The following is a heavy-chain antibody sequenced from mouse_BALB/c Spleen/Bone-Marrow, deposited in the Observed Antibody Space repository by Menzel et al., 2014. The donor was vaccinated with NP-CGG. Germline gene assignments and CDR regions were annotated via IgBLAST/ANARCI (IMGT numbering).Heavy chain of an antibody. Sequence: EVKLLESGGGLVQPGGSLKLSCTASGFELSRYWMSWVRQAPGKGLEWIREINPNSRTINYTPSLKERFIISRDNAKNTLYLQMSKVRSEDTGLYFGARCGYYGWLAYWGQGTLVTVSA. V-gene: IGHV4-1*02. J-gene: IGHJ3*01. CDR3: ARCGYYGWLAY. D-gene: IGHD2-3*01. CDR1: GFELSRYW. CDR2: INPNSRTI.